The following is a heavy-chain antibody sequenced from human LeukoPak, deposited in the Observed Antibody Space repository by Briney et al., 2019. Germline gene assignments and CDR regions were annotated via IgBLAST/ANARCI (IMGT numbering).Heavy chain of an antibody. D-gene: IGHD2-15*01. Sequence: GGSLRLSCAASGFTFSSYAMHWVRQAPGKGLEWVAVISYDGSNKYYADSVKGRFTISRDNSKNTLYLQMNSLRAEDTAVYYCARDIAGYYYYYGMDVWGQGTTGTVSS. CDR2: ISYDGSNK. J-gene: IGHJ6*02. V-gene: IGHV3-30-3*01. CDR1: GFTFSSYA. CDR3: ARDIAGYYYYYGMDV.